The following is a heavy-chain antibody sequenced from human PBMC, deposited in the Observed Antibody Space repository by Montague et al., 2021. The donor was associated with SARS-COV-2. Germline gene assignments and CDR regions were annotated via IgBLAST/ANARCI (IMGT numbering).Heavy chain of an antibody. CDR2: SDHSGIT. CDR1: GASISSGSY. J-gene: IGHJ4*02. V-gene: IGHV4-38-2*02. Sequence: SETLSLTCSVSGASISSGSYWGWIRQPPGKGLEWIGTSDHSGITYYSPSLKSRVTISLDTSKNQFPLNLDSVTASDTAMYYCARVISAVAGANFYFDDWGQGTLVTISS. CDR3: ARVISAVAGANFYFDD. D-gene: IGHD4/OR15-4a*01.